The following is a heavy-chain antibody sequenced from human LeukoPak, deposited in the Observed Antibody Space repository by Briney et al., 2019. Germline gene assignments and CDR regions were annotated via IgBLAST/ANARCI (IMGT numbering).Heavy chain of an antibody. D-gene: IGHD2/OR15-2a*01. Sequence: SETLSLTCTVSGGSISSDRWNWIRQPPGRGLEWIGCIYYSGRTYYNPSLKSRVSISVDMSKSQFSLRLTSVTAADTAVYYCARKNVFDIWGQGTLVTVSS. V-gene: IGHV4-59*01. J-gene: IGHJ3*02. CDR3: ARKNVFDI. CDR2: IYYSGRT. CDR1: GGSISSDR.